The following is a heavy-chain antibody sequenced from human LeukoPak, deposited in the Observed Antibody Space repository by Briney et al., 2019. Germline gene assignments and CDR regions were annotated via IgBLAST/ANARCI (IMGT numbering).Heavy chain of an antibody. CDR1: GFTFSSYS. CDR2: ISRSSSYI. D-gene: IGHD6-19*01. V-gene: IGHV3-21*01. Sequence: GGSLRLSCVASGFTFSSYSMNWVRQAPGKGLEWVSSISRSSSYINYADSLKGRFTISRDNAKNSVYLQMNSLRAEDTAVYYCAREAVAGLSGGAFDIWGQGTMVTVSS. J-gene: IGHJ3*02. CDR3: AREAVAGLSGGAFDI.